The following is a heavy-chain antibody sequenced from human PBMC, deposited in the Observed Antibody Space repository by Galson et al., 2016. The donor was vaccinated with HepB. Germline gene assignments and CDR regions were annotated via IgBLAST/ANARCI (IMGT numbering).Heavy chain of an antibody. Sequence: SLRLSCAASGFTFSSYAIHWVRQAPGKGLEWVGLISYDGSNKYYADSVKGRFTISRDNSKNTLYLQMNSLRVEDTAVYYCAKEEGSILRFLEWLSRLDPWGQGTLVTVSS. V-gene: IGHV3-30-3*01. CDR2: ISYDGSNK. D-gene: IGHD3-3*01. J-gene: IGHJ5*02. CDR1: GFTFSSYA. CDR3: AKEEGSILRFLEWLSRLDP.